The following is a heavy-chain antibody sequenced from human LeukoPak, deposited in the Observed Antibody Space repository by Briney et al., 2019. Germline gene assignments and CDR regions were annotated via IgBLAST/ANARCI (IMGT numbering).Heavy chain of an antibody. D-gene: IGHD6-19*01. J-gene: IGHJ4*02. Sequence: GGSLRLSCAASGFTFSSYWIHWVRQAPGKGLVWVSHINSDGSSATYADSVKGRLTISRDNAKNTVYLEMNSLRAEDTAVYYCARGGVGCFDYWGQGALVTVSS. CDR2: INSDGSSA. V-gene: IGHV3-74*01. CDR3: ARGGVGCFDY. CDR1: GFTFSSYW.